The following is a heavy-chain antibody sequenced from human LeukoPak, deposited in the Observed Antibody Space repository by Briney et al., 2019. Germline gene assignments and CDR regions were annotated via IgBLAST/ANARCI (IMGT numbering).Heavy chain of an antibody. Sequence: GAGVKVSCKASGYMFTKYGITWVRQAPGQGLEWMGKFIPIFGIANYAQKFQGRVTITADKSTSTAYMELSSLRSEDTAVYYCARVKNDIVVVPAAMSSDVRYGMDVWGQGTMVTVSS. CDR3: ARVKNDIVVVPAAMSSDVRYGMDV. CDR1: GYMFTKYG. D-gene: IGHD2-2*01. CDR2: FIPIFGIA. V-gene: IGHV1-69*04. J-gene: IGHJ6*02.